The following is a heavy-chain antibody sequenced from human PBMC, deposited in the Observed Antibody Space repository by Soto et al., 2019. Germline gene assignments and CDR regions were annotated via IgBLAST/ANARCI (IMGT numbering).Heavy chain of an antibody. V-gene: IGHV1-46*03. CDR1: GYTFTCYY. CDR3: ARSYYGDYVD. D-gene: IGHD4-17*01. Sequence: ASVKVSCKASGYTFTCYYIHWVRQAPGQGLEWMGIINPSGGSTSYAQKFQGRVTMTRDTSTSTVYMELSSLRSEDTAVYYCARSYYGDYVDWGQGTLVTVPQ. J-gene: IGHJ4*02. CDR2: INPSGGST.